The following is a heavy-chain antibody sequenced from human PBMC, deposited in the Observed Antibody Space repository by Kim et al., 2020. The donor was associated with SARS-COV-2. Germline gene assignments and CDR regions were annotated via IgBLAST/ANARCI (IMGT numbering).Heavy chain of an antibody. Sequence: RTYYANSVKGRFTSSEDNSKDTLYLQMNSLRAEDTAVYYGAKVTGTTVDYWGQGTLVSVSS. CDR3: AKVTGTTVDY. J-gene: IGHJ4*02. D-gene: IGHD1-7*01. CDR2: RT. V-gene: IGHV3-23*01.